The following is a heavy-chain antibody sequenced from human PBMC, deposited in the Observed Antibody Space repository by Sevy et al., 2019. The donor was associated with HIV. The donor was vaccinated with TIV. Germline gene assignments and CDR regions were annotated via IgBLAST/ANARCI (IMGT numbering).Heavy chain of an antibody. Sequence: GGSLRLSCAASGFTFSYYDMHWVRQVTGKGLEWVSAIGTGGDTYYPDSVKGRFTISRENAKNSLYLQMDSLRAGDTGVYYCARGIRLETGFGYWGQGTLVTVSS. CDR2: IGTGGDT. J-gene: IGHJ4*02. D-gene: IGHD6-19*01. V-gene: IGHV3-13*01. CDR1: GFTFSYYD. CDR3: ARGIRLETGFGY.